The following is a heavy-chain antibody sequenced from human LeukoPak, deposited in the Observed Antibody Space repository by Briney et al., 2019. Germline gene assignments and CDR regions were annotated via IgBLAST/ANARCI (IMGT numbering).Heavy chain of an antibody. CDR2: ISWNSGSI. CDR1: GFTFSSYA. Sequence: PGRSLRLSCAASGFTFSSYAMTWVRQAPGKGLEWVSGISWNSGSIGYADSVRGRFTISRDNAKNSLYLQMNSLRAEDTALYYCAKGLRVGSGSSAPDYWGQGTLVTVSS. J-gene: IGHJ4*02. D-gene: IGHD3-10*01. CDR3: AKGLRVGSGSSAPDY. V-gene: IGHV3-9*01.